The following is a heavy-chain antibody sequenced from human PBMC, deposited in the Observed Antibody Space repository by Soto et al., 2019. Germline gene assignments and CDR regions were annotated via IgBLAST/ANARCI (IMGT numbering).Heavy chain of an antibody. V-gene: IGHV1-24*01. Sequence: ASVKVSCTVSGYTLTELSMHWVRQAPGKGLEWMGGFDPEDGETIYAQKFQGRVTMTEDTSTDTAYMELSSLRSEDTAVYYCATSLGYDSSGYYLWWGQGTLVTVSS. CDR2: FDPEDGET. D-gene: IGHD3-22*01. CDR3: ATSLGYDSSGYYLW. CDR1: GYTLTELS. J-gene: IGHJ4*02.